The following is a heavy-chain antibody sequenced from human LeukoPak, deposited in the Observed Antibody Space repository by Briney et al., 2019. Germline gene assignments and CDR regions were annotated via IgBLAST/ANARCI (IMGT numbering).Heavy chain of an antibody. CDR2: INHSGST. J-gene: IGHJ4*02. CDR1: GGSFSDYY. V-gene: IGHV4-34*01. CDR3: ARGLTGNGYSYGFIDY. Sequence: SETLSLTCAVSGGSFSDYYWNWIRQPPGKGLEWIGEINHSGSTNYYPSLKSRVTISVDTSKNQVSLKMNSLNAADTAVYYCARGLTGNGYSYGFIDYWGQGTLVTVSS. D-gene: IGHD5-18*01.